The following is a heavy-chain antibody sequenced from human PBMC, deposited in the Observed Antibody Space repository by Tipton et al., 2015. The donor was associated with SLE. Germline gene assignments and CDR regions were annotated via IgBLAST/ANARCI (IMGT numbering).Heavy chain of an antibody. V-gene: IGHV4-31*03. CDR2: MYYNGRT. D-gene: IGHD3-16*01. CDR3: AREKGDAYPNLVAFDI. CDR1: GDFISNVGYY. J-gene: IGHJ3*02. Sequence: TLSLTCTVSGDFISNVGYYWTWIRQFPGKGLEYIGSMYYNGRTDYYNPSLKSRVTISVDTSKNQFSLKLSSVTAADTAVYYCAREKGDAYPNLVAFDIWGQGTMVTVSS.